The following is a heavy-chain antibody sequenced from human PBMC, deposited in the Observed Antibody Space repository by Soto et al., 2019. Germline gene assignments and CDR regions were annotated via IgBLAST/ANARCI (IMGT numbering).Heavy chain of an antibody. J-gene: IGHJ4*02. V-gene: IGHV1-46*01. CDR2: INPASGST. D-gene: IGHD6-13*01. CDR1: GYTFTHYY. CDR3: ARDLAAGGH. Sequence: QVQLVQSGAEVKKPGASVKLSCRTSGYTFTHYYIHWVRQAPGQGLEWLAIINPASGSTNYAQDFQGRVTWTMDTSTTTVYMELSGLRAEDTAIFYRARDLAAGGHWGQGTRVTVSS.